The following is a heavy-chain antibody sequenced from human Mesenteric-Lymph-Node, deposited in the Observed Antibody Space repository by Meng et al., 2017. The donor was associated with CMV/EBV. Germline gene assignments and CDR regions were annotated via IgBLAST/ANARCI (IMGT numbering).Heavy chain of an antibody. CDR1: GYTFTTFW. D-gene: IGHD3-22*01. J-gene: IGHJ4*02. CDR3: ASGSGFYYIIDF. Sequence: KVSCKASGYTFTTFWIAWVRQRPGKGLEWMGMIWLGDSDTRYSPSFQGQVTISADKPINTAYLQWTGLKASDTAMYYCASGSGFYYIIDFWGQGTLVTVSS. V-gene: IGHV5-51*04. CDR2: IWLGDSDT.